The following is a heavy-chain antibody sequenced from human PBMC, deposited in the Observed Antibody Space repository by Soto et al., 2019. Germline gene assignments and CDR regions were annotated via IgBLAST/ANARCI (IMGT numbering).Heavy chain of an antibody. D-gene: IGHD6-19*01. CDR1: GFTFTNYA. J-gene: IGHJ4*02. Sequence: EMQLLESGGGLVQPGGSLRLFCAASGFTFTNYAMTWVRQAPGKGLEWGTTITPTGATFYGDTVKGRFTISSDNSRSTVFLQMNSLRAEDTAMYYCARTDKFNSQSSGWANRFDYWGQGTLVTVSS. CDR3: ARTDKFNSQSSGWANRFDY. CDR2: ITPTGAT. V-gene: IGHV3-23*01.